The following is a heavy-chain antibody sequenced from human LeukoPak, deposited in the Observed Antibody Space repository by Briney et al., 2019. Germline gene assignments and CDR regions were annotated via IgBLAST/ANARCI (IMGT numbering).Heavy chain of an antibody. Sequence: GGXXRLSCVASGFTFTXXXXXXVRQAPGXXXXXXXXXXXGGDSXXXAXSVKGXXXXSRXNSKNTLNLQMXSLRADDTAVYYCAKDRSCSNGACYGIDVWGQGTAVTVSS. CDR1: GFTFTXXX. J-gene: IGHJ6*02. CDR3: AKDRSCSNGACYGIDV. CDR2: XXXGGDSX. D-gene: IGHD2-8*01. V-gene: IGHV3-23*01.